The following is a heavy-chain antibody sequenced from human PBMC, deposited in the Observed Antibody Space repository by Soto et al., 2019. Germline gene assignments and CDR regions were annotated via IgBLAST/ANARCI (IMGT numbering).Heavy chain of an antibody. CDR3: ARYFRTTRTASIAARVRAFDI. J-gene: IGHJ3*02. D-gene: IGHD6-6*01. CDR2: ISSSGSTI. V-gene: IGHV3-11*01. CDR1: GFTFSDYY. Sequence: QVQLVESGGGLVKPGGSLRLSCAASGFTFSDYYMSWIRQAPGKGLEWVSYISSSGSTIYYADSVKGRFTISRDNAKNSLYLQMNSLRAEDTAVYYCARYFRTTRTASIAARVRAFDIWGQGTMVTVSS.